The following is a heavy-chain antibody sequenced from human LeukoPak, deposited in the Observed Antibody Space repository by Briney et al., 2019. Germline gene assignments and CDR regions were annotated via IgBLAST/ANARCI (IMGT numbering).Heavy chain of an antibody. V-gene: IGHV3-21*04. D-gene: IGHD4-17*01. J-gene: IGHJ6*02. Sequence: PGGSLRLSCAASGFTFSSYSMNWVRQAPGKGLEWVSSISSGSSYIYYADSVKGRVTISRDNAKNSLYLQMNGLRAEDTAVYYCAKVMTTVTTSGMDVWGQGTTVTVSS. CDR2: ISSGSSYI. CDR3: AKVMTTVTTSGMDV. CDR1: GFTFSSYS.